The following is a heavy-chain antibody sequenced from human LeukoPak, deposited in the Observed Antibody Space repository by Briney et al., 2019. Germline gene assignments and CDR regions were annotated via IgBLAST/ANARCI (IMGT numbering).Heavy chain of an antibody. CDR3: AKLLSDIVVVPAADPIPDTRSDY. D-gene: IGHD2-2*01. J-gene: IGHJ4*02. CDR1: GFTFSSYG. Sequence: GGSLRLSCAASGFTFSSYGMHWVRQAPGKGLEWVAFIRYDGSNKYYADSVKGRFTISRDNSKNTLYLQMNSLRAEDTAVYYCAKLLSDIVVVPAADPIPDTRSDYWGQGTLVTVSS. CDR2: IRYDGSNK. V-gene: IGHV3-30*02.